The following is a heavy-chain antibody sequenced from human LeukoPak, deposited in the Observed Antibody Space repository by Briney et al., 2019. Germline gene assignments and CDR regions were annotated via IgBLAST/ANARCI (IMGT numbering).Heavy chain of an antibody. CDR1: GGTFSIYA. J-gene: IGHJ4*02. D-gene: IGHD3-10*01. Sequence: VASVNVSYKASGGTFSIYAISCVSQAPGQGLEWMGIINPSGGSTSYAQKFQGRVTMTRDMSTSTVYMELSSLRSEDTAVYYCARDQNYYYGSGYFDYWGQGTLVTVSS. V-gene: IGHV1-46*01. CDR2: INPSGGST. CDR3: ARDQNYYYGSGYFDY.